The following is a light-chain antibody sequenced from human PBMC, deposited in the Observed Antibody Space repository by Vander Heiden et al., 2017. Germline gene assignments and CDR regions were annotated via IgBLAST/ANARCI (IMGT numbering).Light chain of an antibody. CDR1: SSNIGSNT. V-gene: IGLV1-44*01. Sequence: SVLTQPPSASGTPGQRVTISCSGSSSNIGSNTVNWYQQLPGAAPKLLIYNNDQRPSGVPDRFSGSKSGTSASLAISGLQSEDEADYYCAAWDDSLVGVFGGGTKVTVL. CDR2: NND. CDR3: AAWDDSLVGV. J-gene: IGLJ2*01.